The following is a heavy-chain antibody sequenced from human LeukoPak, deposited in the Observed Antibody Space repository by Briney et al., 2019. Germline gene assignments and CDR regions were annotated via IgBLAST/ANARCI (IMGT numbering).Heavy chain of an antibody. Sequence: RASVKVSCKASGYTFINHAIHWVRQAPGRRLEWMGWINIGNGNTKYSQNFQGRITITRDTSATTAYMDLSSLRSEDTAMYYCARRLGRSFDYWGQGTLVTVSS. CDR1: GYTFINHA. V-gene: IGHV1-3*04. D-gene: IGHD2-21*01. CDR2: INIGNGNT. J-gene: IGHJ4*02. CDR3: ARRLGRSFDY.